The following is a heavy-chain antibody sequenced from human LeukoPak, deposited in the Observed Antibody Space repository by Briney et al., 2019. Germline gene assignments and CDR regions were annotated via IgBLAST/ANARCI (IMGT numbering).Heavy chain of an antibody. CDR3: ATNSRFMITFGGVPYYMDV. CDR2: ISSSSSYI. Sequence: GGSLRLSCAASGFTFSSYIMNWVHQAPGKGLEWVSSISSSSSYIYYADSVKGRFTISRDNAKNSLYLQMNSLRAEDTAVYYCATNSRFMITFGGVPYYMDVWGKGTTVTVSS. J-gene: IGHJ6*03. CDR1: GFTFSSYI. D-gene: IGHD3-16*01. V-gene: IGHV3-21*01.